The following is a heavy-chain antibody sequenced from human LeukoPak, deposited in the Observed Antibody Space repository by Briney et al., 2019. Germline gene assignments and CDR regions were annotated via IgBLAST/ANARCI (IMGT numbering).Heavy chain of an antibody. V-gene: IGHV5-51*01. Sequence: GESLKISCKGSGYSFTSYWIGWVRQMPGKGLEWMGIIYPGDSDTRYSPSFQGQDTISADKSISTAYLQWSSLKASDTAMYYCARHGGYCSSTSCYGGFVDYWGQGTLVTVSS. CDR3: ARHGGYCSSTSCYGGFVDY. D-gene: IGHD2-2*01. CDR1: GYSFTSYW. J-gene: IGHJ4*02. CDR2: IYPGDSDT.